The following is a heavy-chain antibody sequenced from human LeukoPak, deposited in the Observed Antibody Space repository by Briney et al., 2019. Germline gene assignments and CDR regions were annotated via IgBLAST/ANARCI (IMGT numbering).Heavy chain of an antibody. CDR3: AKGQELDDGVFDS. V-gene: IGHV3-23*01. D-gene: IGHD1-1*01. CDR2: IRSNRDTA. J-gene: IGHJ4*02. Sequence: GGSLRLSCAASGFTFSRIAMTWVRQAPGKGLEWVSTIRSNRDTAYNADSVRGRFAISRDNSKNALFLQMNSLRVEDTAIYYCAKGQELDDGVFDSWGQGTLVTVSS. CDR1: GFTFSRIA.